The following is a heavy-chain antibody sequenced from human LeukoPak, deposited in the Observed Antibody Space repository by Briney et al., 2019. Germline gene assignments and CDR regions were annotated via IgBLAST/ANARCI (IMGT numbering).Heavy chain of an antibody. CDR1: GFTFSGYW. CDR3: ARDIYYFQSSGYYDYDL. J-gene: IGHJ5*02. CDR2: INQDGSER. Sequence: GGSLRLSCTVSGFTFSGYWISWVRQAPGKGLEWVANINQDGSERHYVDSLRGRFTISRDNARNSLYLQMNSLRAEDTAVYFCARDIYYFQSSGYYDYDLWGQGTLVTVSS. V-gene: IGHV3-7*01. D-gene: IGHD3-22*01.